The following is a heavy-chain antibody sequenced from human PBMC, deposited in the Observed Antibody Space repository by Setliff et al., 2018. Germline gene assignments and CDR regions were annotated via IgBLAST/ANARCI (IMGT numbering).Heavy chain of an antibody. CDR1: GGSISNTFYY. J-gene: IGHJ6*03. Sequence: SETLSLTCTVSGGSISNTFYYWSWIRQPAGKGLEWIGHIYTSWSTNYNPSLKSRVTISVDTSKNQFSLKLSSVTAADTAVYYCARLSGFLYIDVWGKGTTVTVS. D-gene: IGHD3-3*01. CDR3: ARLSGFLYIDV. V-gene: IGHV4-61*09. CDR2: IYTSWST.